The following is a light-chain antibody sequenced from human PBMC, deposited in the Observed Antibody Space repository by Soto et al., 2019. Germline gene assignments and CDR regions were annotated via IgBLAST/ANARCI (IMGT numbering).Light chain of an antibody. V-gene: IGLV2-23*02. J-gene: IGLJ7*01. CDR2: EVS. Sequence: QSALTQPASVSGSLGQSITISCTGTSSDVGSYNLVSWYQQHPGKAPKLMIYEVSKRPSGVSNRFSGSKSGNTASLTISGLQAEDEADYYCCSYAGSSTYVFGTGTQLTVL. CDR3: CSYAGSSTYV. CDR1: SSDVGSYNL.